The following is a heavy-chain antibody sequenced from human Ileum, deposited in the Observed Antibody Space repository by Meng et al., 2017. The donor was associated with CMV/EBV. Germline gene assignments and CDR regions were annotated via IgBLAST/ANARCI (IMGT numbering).Heavy chain of an antibody. CDR2: ISASGAST. CDR1: GFTFSSFA. J-gene: IGHJ4*02. Sequence: ELRLLESGGGLVQPGGSLRLSCAASGFTFSSFAMNWVRLAPGKGLEWVSGISASGASTYYADSVKGRFTISRDNSKNTLFLQMNSLRAEDTAVYYCAKNWGNNFWGQGTLVTVSS. V-gene: IGHV3-23*01. D-gene: IGHD7-27*01. CDR3: AKNWGNNF.